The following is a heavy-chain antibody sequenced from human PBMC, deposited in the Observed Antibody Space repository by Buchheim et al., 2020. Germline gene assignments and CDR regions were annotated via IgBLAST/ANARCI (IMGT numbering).Heavy chain of an antibody. J-gene: IGHJ4*02. D-gene: IGHD1-26*01. CDR1: GFTFGSYD. CDR2: VSGSGGRT. V-gene: IGHV3-23*01. CDR3: AKGIVGTSLSDY. Sequence: EVQLLESGGGLVQPGGSLRLSCAASGFTFGSYDMTWVRQAPGKGLEWVSTVSGSGGRTYYADSVRGRFTISSDNSKKTLYLQMNRLRAEDTAVYYCAKGIVGTSLSDYWGQGTL.